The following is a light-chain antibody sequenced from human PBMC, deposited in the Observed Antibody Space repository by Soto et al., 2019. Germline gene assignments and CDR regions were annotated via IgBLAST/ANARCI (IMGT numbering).Light chain of an antibody. CDR2: GAS. CDR1: QSVSSK. V-gene: IGKV3-15*01. Sequence: EIVMTQSPATLSVSPGEGATLSFRASQSVSSKLAWYQQKPGQAPRLLIYGASTRATGIPARFSGSGSGTDFTLTISRLEPEDFAVYYCQQYGRSPPWTFGQGTKVDI. CDR3: QQYGRSPPWT. J-gene: IGKJ1*01.